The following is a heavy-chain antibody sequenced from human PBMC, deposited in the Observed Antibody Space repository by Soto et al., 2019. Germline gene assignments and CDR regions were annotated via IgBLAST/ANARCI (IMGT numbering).Heavy chain of an antibody. CDR2: IYYSGST. D-gene: IGHD3-9*01. CDR1: GGSISSSSYY. Sequence: SETLSLTCTVSGGSISSSSYYWGWIRQPPGKGLEWIGSIYYSGSTYYNPSLKSRVTISVDTSKNQFSLKLSSVTAADTAVYYCATTTTYYDILTGHTPYYYGMDVWGQGTTVTVSS. CDR3: ATTTTYYDILTGHTPYYYGMDV. J-gene: IGHJ6*02. V-gene: IGHV4-39*01.